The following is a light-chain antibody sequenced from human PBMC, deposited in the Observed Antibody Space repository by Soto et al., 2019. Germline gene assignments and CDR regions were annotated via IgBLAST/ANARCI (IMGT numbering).Light chain of an antibody. Sequence: DIHLSQTPYALSASAGDRVTITCRAGESISTWLAWYQQKPGKAPKPLIYAASTLQSGVPSRFSGSGSGTEFTLTISSLQPEYVATYYCRQLNSYPLTFCPGTKVDNK. CDR1: ESISTW. J-gene: IGKJ3*01. CDR2: AAS. CDR3: RQLNSYPLT. V-gene: IGKV1-9*01.